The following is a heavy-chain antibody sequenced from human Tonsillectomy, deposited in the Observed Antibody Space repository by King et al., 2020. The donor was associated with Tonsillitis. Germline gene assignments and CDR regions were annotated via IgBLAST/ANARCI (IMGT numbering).Heavy chain of an antibody. D-gene: IGHD5-24*01. CDR1: GGTFSSYA. V-gene: IGHV1-69*04. CDR2: IIPILPIT. CDR3: ARARRDAYNFDY. J-gene: IGHJ4*02. Sequence: VQLVQSGAEVKKPGSSVKVSCKASGGTFSSYAISWVRQAPGQGLEWMGRIIPILPITNYAQNFQGRVTISADKSTGTAYMELSSLRSEDTAVYYCARARRDAYNFDYWGQGTLVTVSS.